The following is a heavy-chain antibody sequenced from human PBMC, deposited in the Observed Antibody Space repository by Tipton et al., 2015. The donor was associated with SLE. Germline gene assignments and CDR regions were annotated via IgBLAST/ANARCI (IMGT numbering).Heavy chain of an antibody. V-gene: IGHV3-15*01. CDR1: ELIFSNTW. CDR3: VTDRPDY. CDR2: IRSKYGGGTT. J-gene: IGHJ4*02. Sequence: GSLRLSCIVSELIFSNTWMNWVRQAPGEGLEWVARIRSKYGGGTTDYAAPVNGRFTISRDDSKTTLYLYMNSLKIEDTAVYYCVTDRPDYWGQGTLVTVSS.